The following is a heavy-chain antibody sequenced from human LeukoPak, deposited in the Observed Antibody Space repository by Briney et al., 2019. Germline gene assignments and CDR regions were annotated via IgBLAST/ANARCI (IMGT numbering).Heavy chain of an antibody. CDR1: EFTLSNYW. Sequence: PGGSLRLYCAASEFTLSNYWLSWVRQAPGKGLEWVANIKEDGSVKNYVASVKGRFTISRDNAKNSLYLQMNSLRAEDTAVYYCAREVPGGSSWFDYWGQGTLVTVSS. CDR2: IKEDGSVK. CDR3: AREVPGGSSWFDY. D-gene: IGHD6-13*01. V-gene: IGHV3-7*01. J-gene: IGHJ4*02.